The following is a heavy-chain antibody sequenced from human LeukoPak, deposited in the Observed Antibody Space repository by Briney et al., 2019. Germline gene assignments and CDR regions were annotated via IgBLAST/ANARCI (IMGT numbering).Heavy chain of an antibody. D-gene: IGHD6-13*01. Sequence: GGSLRLSCAASGFTFSSYGMHWVRQAPGKGLEWVAFIRYDGSNKYYADSVKGRFTISRDNSKNTLYLQMNSLRAEDTAVYYCAEDRSIYSIAAAGSGAFDIWGQGTMVTVSS. CDR3: AEDRSIYSIAAAGSGAFDI. CDR1: GFTFSSYG. V-gene: IGHV3-30*02. J-gene: IGHJ3*02. CDR2: IRYDGSNK.